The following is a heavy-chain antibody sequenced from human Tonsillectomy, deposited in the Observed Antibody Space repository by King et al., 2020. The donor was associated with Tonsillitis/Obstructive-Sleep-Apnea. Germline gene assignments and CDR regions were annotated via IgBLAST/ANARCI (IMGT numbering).Heavy chain of an antibody. Sequence: TLKESGPVLVKPTETLTLTCTVSGFSLSNARMGVSWIRQPPGKALEWLAHIFSNDAKSYSTSLKSRLTISKETSKSQVVLNMTNMDPVDTAPYYCDRTGSPYYYDSSGYPYYFDYWGQGTLVTVSS. D-gene: IGHD3-22*01. CDR1: GFSLSNARMG. J-gene: IGHJ4*02. V-gene: IGHV2-26*01. CDR2: IFSNDAK. CDR3: DRTGSPYYYDSSGYPYYFDY.